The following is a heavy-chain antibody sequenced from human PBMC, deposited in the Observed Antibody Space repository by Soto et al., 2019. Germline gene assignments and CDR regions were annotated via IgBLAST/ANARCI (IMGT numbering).Heavy chain of an antibody. D-gene: IGHD2-15*01. CDR3: ATKQVGAAPFGY. CDR2: IKQDGSEK. V-gene: IGHV3-7*05. CDR1: GYSVSNYW. Sequence: WGSLRISCAACGYSVSNYWMGWVRQAPGKGLEWVANIKQDGSEKYYVDSVKGRFTISRDNAKNSLYLQMNTLRAEDTAVYYCATKQVGAAPFGYWGQGTLLTVSS. J-gene: IGHJ4*02.